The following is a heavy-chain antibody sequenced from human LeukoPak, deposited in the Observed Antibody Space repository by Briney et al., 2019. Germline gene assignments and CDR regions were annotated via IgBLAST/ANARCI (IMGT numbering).Heavy chain of an antibody. CDR2: ITWNGGST. V-gene: IGHV3-20*04. D-gene: IGHD6-6*01. J-gene: IGHJ6*03. CDR1: GFTFDDYG. Sequence: GGSLRLSCAASGFTFDDYGMGWVRQAPGKGLEWVSGITWNGGSTGYADSVKGRFTISRDNAKNSLYLQMNSLRDGDTALYYRARATSSSGYYYYYMDVWGKGTTVTVSS. CDR3: ARATSSSGYYYYYMDV.